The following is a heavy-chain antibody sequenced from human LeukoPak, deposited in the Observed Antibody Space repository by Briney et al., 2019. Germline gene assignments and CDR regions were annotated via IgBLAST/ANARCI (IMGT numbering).Heavy chain of an antibody. CDR1: GGSISSSSSY. J-gene: IGHJ4*02. V-gene: IGHV4-39*07. Sequence: PSETLSLTRSVFGGSISSSSSYWDWIRQPPGKGLEWIGSIDYSGSTYYNPSLKSRVTISVDTSKNQFSLKLSSVTAADTAVYYCALDAGYSYGYYFDYWGQGTLVTVSS. D-gene: IGHD5-18*01. CDR2: IDYSGST. CDR3: ALDAGYSYGYYFDY.